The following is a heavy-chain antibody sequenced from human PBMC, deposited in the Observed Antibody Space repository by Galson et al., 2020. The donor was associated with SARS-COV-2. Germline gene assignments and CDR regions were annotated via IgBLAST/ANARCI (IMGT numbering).Heavy chain of an antibody. D-gene: IGHD6-19*01. CDR1: GFIFSTYA. CDR3: AKILNSASGIAVVGLFWYFDL. Sequence: TGGSLRLSCAASGFIFSTYAMSWVRQAPGKGLEWVSTMSGSGANTYYADFVKGRFTISRDNSQNTLNLQMNSLRAEDTAIYYCAKILNSASGIAVVGLFWYFDLWCRGTLVAVSS. V-gene: IGHV3-23*01. J-gene: IGHJ2*01. CDR2: MSGSGANT.